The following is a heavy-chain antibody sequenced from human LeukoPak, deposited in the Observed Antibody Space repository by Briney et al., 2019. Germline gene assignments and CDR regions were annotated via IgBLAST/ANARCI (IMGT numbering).Heavy chain of an antibody. V-gene: IGHV3-23*01. J-gene: IGHJ4*02. Sequence: PGGSLRLSCAASEFTFSNYAMSWVRQAPGKGLEWVSVITNSGGNTYYADSVKGRFTISRDNSKNTLHLQMNSLRGEDTAVYYCAKDSGGGVNTPINYWGQGTLVTVPS. CDR1: EFTFSNYA. CDR3: AKDSGGGVNTPINY. D-gene: IGHD2-15*01. CDR2: ITNSGGNT.